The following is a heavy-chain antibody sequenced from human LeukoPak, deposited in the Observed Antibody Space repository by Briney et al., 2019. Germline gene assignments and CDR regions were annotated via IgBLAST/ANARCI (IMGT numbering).Heavy chain of an antibody. CDR2: IKGDGGGP. CDR1: GFTFSTFA. Sequence: AGRSLRLSCAASGFTFSTFAMGWVRQAPGKGLEWVSSIKGDGGGPFYADSAKGRFTISRDNSKNTLFLQLNSLRAEDTAIYYGAESCHDFNPFYWWGQGTLVSVSS. V-gene: IGHV3-23*01. CDR3: AESCHDFNPFYW. D-gene: IGHD2-21*02. J-gene: IGHJ4*02.